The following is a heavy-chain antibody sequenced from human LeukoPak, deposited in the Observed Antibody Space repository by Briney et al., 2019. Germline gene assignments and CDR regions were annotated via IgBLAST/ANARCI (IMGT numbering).Heavy chain of an antibody. CDR3: GEAYSSTTNCYSSIMWLQLPFTFDP. V-gene: IGHV1-8*01. CDR2: MNPDSGNT. Sequence: GASVKVSCKASGYTFTSYDINWVRQATGQGLEWMGWMNPDSGNTGYAQKFQGRVTMTRNTSISTAYMELSSLRSEDTAVYSRGEAYSSTTNCYSSIMWLQLPFTFDPWGQGTLVTVSS. CDR1: GYTFTSYD. D-gene: IGHD2-2*01. J-gene: IGHJ5*02.